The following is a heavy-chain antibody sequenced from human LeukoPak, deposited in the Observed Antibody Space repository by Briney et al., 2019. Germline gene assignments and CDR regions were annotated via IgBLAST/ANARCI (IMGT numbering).Heavy chain of an antibody. Sequence: GGSLRLSCAASGFTFSSYGMSWVRQAPGKGLEWVSYISSSSSTIYHADSVKGRFTISRDNAKNSLYLQMNSLRAEDTAVYYCARAKRNGFDIWGQGTMVTVSS. CDR3: ARAKRNGFDI. V-gene: IGHV3-48*01. CDR2: ISSSSSTI. J-gene: IGHJ3*02. D-gene: IGHD2-8*01. CDR1: GFTFSSYG.